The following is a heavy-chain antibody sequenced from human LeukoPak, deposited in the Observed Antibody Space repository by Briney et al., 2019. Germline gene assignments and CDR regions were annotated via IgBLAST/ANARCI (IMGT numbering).Heavy chain of an antibody. CDR1: GYTFTSYY. V-gene: IGHV1-2*02. CDR3: AIEYSGYDYSFDY. CDR2: INPNSGGT. Sequence: ASVKVSCKASGYTFTSYYMHWVRQAPGQGLEWMGWINPNSGGTNYAQKFQGRVTMTRDTSISTAYMELSRLRSDDTAVYHCAIEYSGYDYSFDYWGQGTLVTVSS. D-gene: IGHD5-12*01. J-gene: IGHJ4*02.